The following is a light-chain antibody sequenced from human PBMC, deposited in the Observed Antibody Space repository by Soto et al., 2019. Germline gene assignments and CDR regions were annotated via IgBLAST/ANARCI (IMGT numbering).Light chain of an antibody. V-gene: IGLV2-14*01. Sequence: QSALAQPASVSGSPGQSITISCTGTSSDVGGYNYVSWYQQHPGKAPKLMIYEVSNRPSGVSNRFSGSKSGNTASLTISGLQAEDEADYYCGTWDSSLSAGVVFGGGTKVTVL. CDR1: SSDVGGYNY. CDR2: EVS. CDR3: GTWDSSLSAGVV. J-gene: IGLJ2*01.